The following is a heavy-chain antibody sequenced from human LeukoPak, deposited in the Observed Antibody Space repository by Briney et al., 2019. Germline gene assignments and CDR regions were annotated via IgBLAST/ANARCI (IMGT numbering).Heavy chain of an antibody. CDR1: EFTFSYYW. V-gene: IGHV3-7*03. D-gene: IGHD1-26*01. CDR2: IKQDGSEK. CDR3: ARGGPIGSC. Sequence: GGSLRLSCAGSEFTFSYYWMIWVRQAPGKGLEWVANIKQDGSEKYYVDSVKGRFTISRDNAKNSLYLQMNSLRAEDTAVYYCARGGPIGSCWGQGTLVTVSS. J-gene: IGHJ4*02.